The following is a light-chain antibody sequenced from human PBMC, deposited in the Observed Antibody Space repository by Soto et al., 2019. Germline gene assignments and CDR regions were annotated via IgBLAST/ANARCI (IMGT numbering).Light chain of an antibody. J-gene: IGKJ3*01. CDR2: AAS. CDR1: QSIDNY. CDR3: QQSYTTLFT. V-gene: IGKV1-39*01. Sequence: DIQMTQSPPSLSASVGDRVIITCRTSQSIDNYLNWYQQKPGKAPKLLIYAASTLQSGVPSRFSASSSETHFTLTISSLQPEDIATYYCQQSYTTLFTFGPGTKVDLK.